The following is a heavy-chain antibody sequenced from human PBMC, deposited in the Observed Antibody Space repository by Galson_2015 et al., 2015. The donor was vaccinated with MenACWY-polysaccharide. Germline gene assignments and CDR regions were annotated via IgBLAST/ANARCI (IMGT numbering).Heavy chain of an antibody. CDR3: ATGAGVVGDS. Sequence: SVKVSCKASGYTFTSRDINWVRQAAGQGLEWMGWTTASSGNAVYAQKFQDRVTFTRDTSTSTVYMELSSLRSEDTGVYYCATGAGVVGDSWGQGTLVTVSS. CDR2: TTASSGNA. J-gene: IGHJ4*02. D-gene: IGHD2-15*01. V-gene: IGHV1-8*01. CDR1: GYTFTSRD.